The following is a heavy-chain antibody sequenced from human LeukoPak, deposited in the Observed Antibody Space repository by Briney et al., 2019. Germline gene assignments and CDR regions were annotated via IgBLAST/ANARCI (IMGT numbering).Heavy chain of an antibody. J-gene: IGHJ3*02. CDR3: AKVWYGSGRLRFDAFDI. D-gene: IGHD3-10*01. V-gene: IGHV3-23*01. CDR1: GFTISTYA. Sequence: PGGSLRLSCAASGFTISTYAMSWVRQAPGKGLEWVSAMSGGGGNTFYADSVKGRFTISRDSSKNTLYLQMNSLRAEDTAVYYCAKVWYGSGRLRFDAFDIWGQGTMVTVSS. CDR2: MSGGGGNT.